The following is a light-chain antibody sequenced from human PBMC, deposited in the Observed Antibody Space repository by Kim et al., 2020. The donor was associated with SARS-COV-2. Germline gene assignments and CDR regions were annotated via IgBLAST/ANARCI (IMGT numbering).Light chain of an antibody. J-gene: IGLJ3*02. V-gene: IGLV1-44*01. CDR3: AAWDDSLIGWV. CDR1: RSNIGSNT. CDR2: DSN. Sequence: QLVLTQPPSTSGTPGQRVTISCSGSRSNIGSNTVNWYQQLPGAAPKLLMYDSNQRPSGVPDRFSGSKSGTSASLAISGLQSEDEADYYCAAWDDSLIGWVFGGGTQLTVL.